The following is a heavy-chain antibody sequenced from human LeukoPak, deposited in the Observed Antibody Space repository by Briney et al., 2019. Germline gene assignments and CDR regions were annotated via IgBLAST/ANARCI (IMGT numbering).Heavy chain of an antibody. CDR3: ARWQSLPASYYYDSSGYGPLDAFDI. CDR1: GGSISSYY. Sequence: NPSETLSLTCTVSGGSISSYYWSWIRQPPGKGLEWIGYIYYSGSTNYNPSLKSRVTISVDTSKDQFSLKLSSVTAADTAVYYCARWQSLPASYYYDSSGYGPLDAFDIWGQGTMVTVSS. J-gene: IGHJ3*02. D-gene: IGHD3-22*01. CDR2: IYYSGST. V-gene: IGHV4-59*01.